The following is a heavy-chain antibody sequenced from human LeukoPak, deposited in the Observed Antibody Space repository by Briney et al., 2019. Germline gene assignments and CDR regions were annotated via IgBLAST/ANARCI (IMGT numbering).Heavy chain of an antibody. CDR1: GFTFSSYG. CDR3: ARGRYSGTTYYFDY. V-gene: IGHV3-30*03. CDR2: ISYDGSNK. Sequence: NPGGSLRLSCAASGFTFSSYGMHWVRQAPGKGLEWVAVISYDGSNKYYADSVKGRFTISRDNAKNSLYLQMNSLRAEDTAMYYCARGRYSGTTYYFDYWGQGTLVTVSS. D-gene: IGHD5-12*01. J-gene: IGHJ4*02.